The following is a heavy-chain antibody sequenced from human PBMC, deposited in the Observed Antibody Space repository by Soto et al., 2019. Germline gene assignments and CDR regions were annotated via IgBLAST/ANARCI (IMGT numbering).Heavy chain of an antibody. CDR2: ISSSSGTI. J-gene: IGHJ4*02. Sequence: EVQLVESGGGLVQPGGSLRLSCAASGFTFSSYSMNWVRQAPGKGLEWVSYISSSSGTIYYTDSVKGRFTISRDNAKNSLYLQMDSLRDQDTAVYYCARGRPSGSHQVFYYWGQGTLVTVSS. V-gene: IGHV3-48*02. CDR1: GFTFSSYS. CDR3: ARGRPSGSHQVFYY. D-gene: IGHD1-26*01.